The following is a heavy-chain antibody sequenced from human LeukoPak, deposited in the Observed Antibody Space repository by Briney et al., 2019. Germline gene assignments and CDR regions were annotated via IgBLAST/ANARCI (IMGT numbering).Heavy chain of an antibody. D-gene: IGHD5-24*01. J-gene: IGHJ4*02. Sequence: SETLSLTCTVSGGSISSGDYYWSWIRQPPGKGLEWIGYIYYSGSTYYNPSLKSRVTISVDTSRTQFSLKLSSVTAADTAVYYCASSRRDGYNRPFDYWGQGTLVTVSS. CDR1: GGSISSGDYY. CDR2: IYYSGST. CDR3: ASSRRDGYNRPFDY. V-gene: IGHV4-30-4*01.